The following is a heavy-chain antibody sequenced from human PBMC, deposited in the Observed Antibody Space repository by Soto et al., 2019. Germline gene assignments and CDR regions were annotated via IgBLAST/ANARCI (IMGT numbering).Heavy chain of an antibody. CDR1: GGSFSGYY. V-gene: IGHV4-34*01. Sequence: PSETLSLTCAVYGGSFSGYYWSWIRQPPGKGLEWIGEINHSGSTNYNPSLKSRVTISVDTSKNQFSLKLSSVTAADTAVYYCARASPGYSSSPTTLDYWGQGTLVTVSS. CDR3: ARASPGYSSSPTTLDY. D-gene: IGHD6-6*01. J-gene: IGHJ4*02. CDR2: INHSGST.